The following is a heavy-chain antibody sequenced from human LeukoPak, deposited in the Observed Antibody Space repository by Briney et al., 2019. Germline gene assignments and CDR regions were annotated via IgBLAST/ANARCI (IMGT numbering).Heavy chain of an antibody. Sequence: SETLSLTCIVSGGSISNYYWSWIRQPPRKGLEWIGYDHYSGNTNYNPSLKSRVTISVDTSKNQFSLKLSSVTAADTAVYYCARMIAAAGTEYFDLWGRGTLVTVSS. CDR3: ARMIAAAGTEYFDL. J-gene: IGHJ2*01. D-gene: IGHD6-13*01. V-gene: IGHV4-59*01. CDR1: GGSISNYY. CDR2: DHYSGNT.